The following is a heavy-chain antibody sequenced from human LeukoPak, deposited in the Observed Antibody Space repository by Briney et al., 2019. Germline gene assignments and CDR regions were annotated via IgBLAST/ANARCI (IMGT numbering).Heavy chain of an antibody. V-gene: IGHV4-59*08. J-gene: IGHJ6*02. D-gene: IGHD2-15*01. CDR1: GGSISSYY. CDR2: IYYSGST. CDR3: ARLDIVVVVAATPRYHYGMDV. Sequence: SETLSLTCTVSGGSISSYYWSWIRQPPGKGLEWVGYIYYSGSTNYNPSLKSRVTISVDTSKNQFSLKLSSVTAADTAVYYCARLDIVVVVAATPRYHYGMDVWGQGTTVTVSS.